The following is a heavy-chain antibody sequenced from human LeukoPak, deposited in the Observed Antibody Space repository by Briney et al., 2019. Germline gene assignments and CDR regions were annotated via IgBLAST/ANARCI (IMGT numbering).Heavy chain of an antibody. D-gene: IGHD4-17*01. J-gene: IGHJ4*02. Sequence: GESLKISCKGSGYSFTSYWIGWVRQIPGKGLEWMGIIYPGDSDTRYSPSFQGQVTISADKSISTAYLQWSSLQASDTAMYYCARSSYGDYGNFDYWGQGTLVTVSS. CDR1: GYSFTSYW. CDR3: ARSSYGDYGNFDY. V-gene: IGHV5-51*01. CDR2: IYPGDSDT.